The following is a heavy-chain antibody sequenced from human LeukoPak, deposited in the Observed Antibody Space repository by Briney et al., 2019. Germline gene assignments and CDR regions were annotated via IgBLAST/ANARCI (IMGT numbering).Heavy chain of an antibody. Sequence: SVKVSCKASGGTFSSYAISWVRQAPGQGLEWMGGIIPIFGTANYAQKFQGRVTITADESTSTAYMELRSLRSDDTAVYYCARHTGYYYDSSGYYWFDPWGQGTLVTVSS. V-gene: IGHV1-69*13. J-gene: IGHJ5*02. D-gene: IGHD3-22*01. CDR3: ARHTGYYYDSSGYYWFDP. CDR2: IIPIFGTA. CDR1: GGTFSSYA.